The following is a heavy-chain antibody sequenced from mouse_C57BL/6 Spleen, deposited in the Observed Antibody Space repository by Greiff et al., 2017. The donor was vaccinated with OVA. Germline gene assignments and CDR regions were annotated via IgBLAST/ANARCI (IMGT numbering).Heavy chain of an antibody. V-gene: IGHV1-26*01. CDR1: GYTFTDYY. D-gene: IGHD1-1*01. Sequence: VQLQQSGPELVKPGASVKISCKASGYTFTDYYMNWVKQSHGKSLEWIGDINPNNGGTNYNQKFKGKATLTVDKSSSTAYMELRSLTSEDSAVYYCAKGIYYWGQGTTLTVSS. J-gene: IGHJ2*01. CDR3: AKGIYY. CDR2: INPNNGGT.